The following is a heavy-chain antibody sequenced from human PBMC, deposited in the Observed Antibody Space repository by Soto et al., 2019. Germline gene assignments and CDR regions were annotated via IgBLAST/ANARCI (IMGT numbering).Heavy chain of an antibody. J-gene: IGHJ4*02. CDR3: AGDLVGKKAY. D-gene: IGHD1-26*01. CDR2: IYSGGST. CDR1: GFTVSSNY. Sequence: GGSLRLSCAASGFTVSSNYMSWVRQAPGKGLEWVSVIYSGGSTYDADSVKGRFTISRDNSKNRLYLQMNRLRAEDTAVCYCAGDLVGKKAYWGQGTLVTVSS. V-gene: IGHV3-66*02.